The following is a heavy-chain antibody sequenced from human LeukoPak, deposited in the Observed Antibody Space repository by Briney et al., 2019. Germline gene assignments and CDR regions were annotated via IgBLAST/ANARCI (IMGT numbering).Heavy chain of an antibody. D-gene: IGHD2-2*02. CDR3: ARHCFRTSCYKTAFDI. CDR1: GFTFSSYG. Sequence: GGSLRLSCAASGFTFSSYGMHWVRQAPGKGLEWVAFIRYDGSNKYYADSVKGRFTISRDNSKNTLYLQMNSLRAEDTAVYYCARHCFRTSCYKTAFDIWGHGTLVTVS. CDR2: IRYDGSNK. J-gene: IGHJ3*02. V-gene: IGHV3-30*02.